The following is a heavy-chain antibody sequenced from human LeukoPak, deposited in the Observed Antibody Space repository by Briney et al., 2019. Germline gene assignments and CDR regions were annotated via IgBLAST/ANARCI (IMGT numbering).Heavy chain of an antibody. CDR3: ARALYSGSYYFDY. V-gene: IGHV1-2*02. D-gene: IGHD1-26*01. Sequence: ASVKVSCKAFGYIFSGYYMNWVRQAPGQGLERMGWINPNSGGTNYAQKFQGRVTVTRDTSISTAYMELSSLISDDTAVYYCARALYSGSYYFDYWGQGTLVTVSS. J-gene: IGHJ4*02. CDR1: GYIFSGYY. CDR2: INPNSGGT.